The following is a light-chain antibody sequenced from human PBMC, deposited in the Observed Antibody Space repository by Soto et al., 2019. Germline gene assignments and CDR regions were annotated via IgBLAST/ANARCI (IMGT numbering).Light chain of an antibody. CDR1: QSVSSH. Sequence: EVVLTQSPATLSLSPGERATLSCRASQSVSSHLAWYQQKPGQAPRLLIYDASNRATCIPARFSGSGSGTDFTLTIISLEPEDFAVYYCQHRANWPITFGGGTKVEIK. J-gene: IGKJ4*01. V-gene: IGKV3-11*01. CDR3: QHRANWPIT. CDR2: DAS.